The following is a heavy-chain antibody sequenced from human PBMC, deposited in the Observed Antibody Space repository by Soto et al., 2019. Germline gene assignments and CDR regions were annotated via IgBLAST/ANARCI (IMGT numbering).Heavy chain of an antibody. Sequence: EVQLVESGGGLVQPGESLRLSCAASGFTVSRNYMIWVRQPPGQGLERVSLIYSGGGTSYADSVKGRFTIPRDNSKNTLYLQMNSLRARDTAVYYCAGGNKVLERDWGQGTLVTVSS. D-gene: IGHD1-1*01. J-gene: IGHJ4*02. CDR2: IYSGGGT. CDR1: GFTVSRNY. V-gene: IGHV3-66*01. CDR3: AGGNKVLERD.